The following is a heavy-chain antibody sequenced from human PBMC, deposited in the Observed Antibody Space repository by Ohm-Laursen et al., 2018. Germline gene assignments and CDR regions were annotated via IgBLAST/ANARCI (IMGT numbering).Heavy chain of an antibody. Sequence: SLRLSCTASGLTFSNDGMYWVRQAPGKGLEWISAISDRGDRSYYADSVKGRFTISRDNAKNSLYLQLNSLRVEDTALYYCARAKGSYSFDLWGQGTVVTVSP. CDR3: ARAKGSYSFDL. J-gene: IGHJ3*01. CDR1: GLTFSNDG. D-gene: IGHD2-2*02. CDR2: ISDRGDRS. V-gene: IGHV3-23*01.